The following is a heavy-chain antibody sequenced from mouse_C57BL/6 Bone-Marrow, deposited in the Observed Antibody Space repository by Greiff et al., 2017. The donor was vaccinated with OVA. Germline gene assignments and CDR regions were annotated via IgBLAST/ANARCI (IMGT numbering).Heavy chain of an antibody. CDR1: GYTFTSYW. Sequence: QVQLQQPGAELVKPGASVKMSCKASGYTFTSYWITWVKQRPGQGLEWIGDIYPGSGSTNYNEKVKSKATLTVDKASSTAYMQLSSLTSEDSAVYDCAKGYYYDYWYFDVWGTGTTVTVSS. J-gene: IGHJ1*03. V-gene: IGHV1-55*01. CDR2: IYPGSGST. CDR3: AKGYYYDYWYFDV. D-gene: IGHD2-4*01.